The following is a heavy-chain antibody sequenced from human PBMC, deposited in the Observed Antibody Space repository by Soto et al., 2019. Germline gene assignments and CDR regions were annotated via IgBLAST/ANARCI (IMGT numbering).Heavy chain of an antibody. D-gene: IGHD2-15*01. CDR3: ARWRGYCSGGSCYLYYYYGMDV. V-gene: IGHV5-51*01. CDR1: GYSVTSYW. J-gene: IGHJ6*02. Sequence: PGESLKISCKGSGYSVTSYWIGWVRQMPGKGLEWMGIIYPGDSDTRYSPSFQGQVTISAGKSISTAYLQWSSLKASDTAMYYCARWRGYCSGGSCYLYYYYGMDVWGQGTTVTVSS. CDR2: IYPGDSDT.